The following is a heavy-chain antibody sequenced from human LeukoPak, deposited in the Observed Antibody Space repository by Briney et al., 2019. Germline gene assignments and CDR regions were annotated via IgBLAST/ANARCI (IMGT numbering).Heavy chain of an antibody. D-gene: IGHD3-22*01. J-gene: IGHJ4*02. Sequence: ASVKVSCKASGYTFTGYYMHWVRQAPGQGLEWMGWINPNSGGTNYAQKFQGRVTMTRDTSINTAYMELSRLRSDDTAVYYCARVSYDSSTQTNDYWGQGTLVTVSS. V-gene: IGHV1-2*02. CDR2: INPNSGGT. CDR3: ARVSYDSSTQTNDY. CDR1: GYTFTGYY.